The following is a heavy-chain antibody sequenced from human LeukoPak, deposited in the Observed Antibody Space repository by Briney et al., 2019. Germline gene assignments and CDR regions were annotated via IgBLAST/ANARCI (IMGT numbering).Heavy chain of an antibody. CDR3: ARDPVYCSGGTCYSVYFDY. D-gene: IGHD2-15*01. V-gene: IGHV3-11*01. CDR2: ITSSGSTI. Sequence: GGSLRLSCAASGFTFSDYYMSWIRQAPGKGPEWVSYITSSGSTIYYADSVKGRFTISRDNAKNSLYLQMNSLRAEDTAVYYCARDPVYCSGGTCYSVYFDYWGQGTLVTASS. CDR1: GFTFSDYY. J-gene: IGHJ4*02.